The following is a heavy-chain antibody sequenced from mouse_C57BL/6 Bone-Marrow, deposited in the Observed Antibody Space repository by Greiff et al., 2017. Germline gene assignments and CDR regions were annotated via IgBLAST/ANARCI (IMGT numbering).Heavy chain of an antibody. CDR1: GYTFTSYG. J-gene: IGHJ2*01. V-gene: IGHV1-81*01. D-gene: IGHD1-1*01. Sequence: QVQLQQSGAELARPGASVKLSCKASGYTFTSYGISWVKQRTGQGLEWIGEIYPRSGNTYYNEKFKGKATLTADKSSSTAYMGLRSLTSEDSAVYFCARDDYYGSSYRFDYWGQGTTLTVSS. CDR3: ARDDYYGSSYRFDY. CDR2: IYPRSGNT.